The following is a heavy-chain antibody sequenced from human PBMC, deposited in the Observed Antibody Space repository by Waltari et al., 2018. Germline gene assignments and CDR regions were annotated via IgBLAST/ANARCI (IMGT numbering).Heavy chain of an antibody. V-gene: IGHV1-18*01. CDR1: GYTFTSYG. CDR2: ISAYNGNT. J-gene: IGHJ6*02. D-gene: IGHD6-19*01. Sequence: QVQLVQSGAEVKKPGASVKVSCKASGYTFTSYGISWVRQAPGQGLEWMGWISAYNGNTNYAQKLQGRVTMTTDTSTSTAYMELRSLRSDDTAVYYCARVIREWLVYYYYGMDVWGQGTTVTVSS. CDR3: ARVIREWLVYYYYGMDV.